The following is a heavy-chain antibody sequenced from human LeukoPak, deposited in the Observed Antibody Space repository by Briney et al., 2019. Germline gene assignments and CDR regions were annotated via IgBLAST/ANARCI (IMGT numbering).Heavy chain of an antibody. D-gene: IGHD2-2*01. Sequence: GRSLRLSCAASGFIFSNYAMHWVRQAPGKGLQWVAVISYDGSNKYYADSVKGRFTISRDNLKNTLYLQMNSLRAEDTVVYYCTRGDCSSTSCYPGIDYWGQGTLVTVSS. CDR2: ISYDGSNK. J-gene: IGHJ4*02. CDR3: TRGDCSSTSCYPGIDY. CDR1: GFIFSNYA. V-gene: IGHV3-30-3*01.